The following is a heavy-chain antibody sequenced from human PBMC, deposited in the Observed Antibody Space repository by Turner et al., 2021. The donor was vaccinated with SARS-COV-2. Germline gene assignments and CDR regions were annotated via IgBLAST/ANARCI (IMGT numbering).Heavy chain of an antibody. CDR3: AKQLGLYSNPMYYFDY. D-gene: IGHD4-4*01. Sequence: QVQLVESGGGVVQPGRSLRLSCAASGFTFSIYGMHWVRQAPGKGLEWVAVISYDGNKKYYADSVKGRFTISRDNSKTTLYLQMNSLRAEDTAVYYCAKQLGLYSNPMYYFDYWGQGTLVTVSS. CDR2: ISYDGNKK. V-gene: IGHV3-30*18. J-gene: IGHJ4*02. CDR1: GFTFSIYG.